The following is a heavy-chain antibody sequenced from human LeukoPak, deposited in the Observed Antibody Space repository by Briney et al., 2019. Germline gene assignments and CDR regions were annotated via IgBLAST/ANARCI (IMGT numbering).Heavy chain of an antibody. Sequence: SQTLSLTCTVSGGSINSGDYYWRWIRQHPGKGLEWIGDIYYSGSTSYNPSLKSRVTISVDTSKNQFSLKMTSVTAADTAVYYCARDGDSEFLQHWGQGTLVTVSS. CDR1: GGSINSGDYY. CDR2: IYYSGST. J-gene: IGHJ1*01. D-gene: IGHD2/OR15-2a*01. CDR3: ARDGDSEFLQH. V-gene: IGHV4-31*03.